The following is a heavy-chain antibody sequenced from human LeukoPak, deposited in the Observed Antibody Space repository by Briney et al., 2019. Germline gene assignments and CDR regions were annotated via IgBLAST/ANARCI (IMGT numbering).Heavy chain of an antibody. Sequence: SVKVSCKASGGTFSSYAISWVRQAPGQGLEWMGRITPILGIANYAQKFQGRVTITADKSTSTAYMELSSLRSKDTAVYYCARDQTGYCSSTSCYHYGMDVWGQGTTVTVSS. CDR2: ITPILGIA. J-gene: IGHJ6*02. CDR3: ARDQTGYCSSTSCYHYGMDV. CDR1: GGTFSSYA. D-gene: IGHD2-2*03. V-gene: IGHV1-69*04.